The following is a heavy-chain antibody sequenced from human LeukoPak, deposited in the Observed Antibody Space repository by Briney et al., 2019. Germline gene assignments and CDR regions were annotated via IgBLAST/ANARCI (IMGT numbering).Heavy chain of an antibody. V-gene: IGHV1-2*02. J-gene: IGHJ6*03. CDR2: INPNSGGT. Sequence: ASVKVSCKASGYTFTSYYMHWVRQAPGQGLEWMGWINPNSGGTNYAQKFQGRVTMTRDTSISTAYMELSRLRSDDTAVYYCARSYGYCSGGSCYSGNYYYYYYMDVWGKGTTVTISS. D-gene: IGHD2-15*01. CDR1: GYTFTSYY. CDR3: ARSYGYCSGGSCYSGNYYYYYYMDV.